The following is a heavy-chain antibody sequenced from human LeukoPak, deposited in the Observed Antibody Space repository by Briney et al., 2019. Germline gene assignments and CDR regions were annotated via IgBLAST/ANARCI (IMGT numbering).Heavy chain of an antibody. D-gene: IGHD6-13*01. CDR1: GGSISSGGYY. V-gene: IGHV4-31*03. CDR2: IYYSGST. J-gene: IGHJ5*02. Sequence: PSETLSLTCTVSGGSISSGGYYWSWVRQHPGKGLEWIGYIYYSGSTNYNPSLKSRVTISVDTSKNQFSLKLSSVTAADTAVYYCARCPKRSSWLGGNWFDPWGQGTLVTVSS. CDR3: ARCPKRSSWLGGNWFDP.